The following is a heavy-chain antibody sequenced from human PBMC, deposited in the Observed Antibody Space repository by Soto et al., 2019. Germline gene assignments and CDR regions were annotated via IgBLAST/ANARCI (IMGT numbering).Heavy chain of an antibody. CDR1: GYSFTSYW. CDR2: IDPSDSYT. J-gene: IGHJ6*02. V-gene: IGHV5-10-1*01. CDR3: ARHRYCSSTSCFNYYYYGMDV. Sequence: PGESLKISCKGSGYSFTSYWISWVRQMPGKGLEWMGRIDPSDSYTNYSPSFQGHVTISADKSISTAYLQWSSLKASDTAMYYCARHRYCSSTSCFNYYYYGMDVWGQGTTVTVSS. D-gene: IGHD2-2*01.